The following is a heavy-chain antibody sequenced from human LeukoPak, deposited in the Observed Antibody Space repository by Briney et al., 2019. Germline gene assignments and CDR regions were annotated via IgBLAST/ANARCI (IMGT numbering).Heavy chain of an antibody. CDR1: GFTFSSYA. CDR2: ISYDGSNK. CDR3: AREEYCSGGSCENALYYYGMDV. V-gene: IGHV3-30-3*01. D-gene: IGHD2-15*01. J-gene: IGHJ6*04. Sequence: GGSLRLSCAASGFTFSSYAMHWVRQAPGKGLEWVAVISYDGSNKYYADSVKGRFTISRDNSKNTLYLQMNSLRAEDTAVYYCAREEYCSGGSCENALYYYGMDVWAKGTRVTVSS.